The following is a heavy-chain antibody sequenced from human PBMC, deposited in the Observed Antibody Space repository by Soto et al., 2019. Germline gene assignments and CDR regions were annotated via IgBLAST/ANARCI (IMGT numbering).Heavy chain of an antibody. CDR1: GFTFSSYE. Sequence: PGGSLRLSCAASGFTFSSYEMNWVRQAPGKGLEWVSYISSSGSTIYYADSVKGRFTISRDNAKNSLYLQMNSLRAEDTAVYYCARERGYSYGYNWFDPWGQGTLVTVSS. J-gene: IGHJ5*02. CDR3: ARERGYSYGYNWFDP. D-gene: IGHD5-18*01. CDR2: ISSSGSTI. V-gene: IGHV3-48*03.